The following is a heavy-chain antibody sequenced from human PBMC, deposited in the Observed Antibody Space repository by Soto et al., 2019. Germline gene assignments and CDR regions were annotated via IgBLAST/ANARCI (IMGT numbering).Heavy chain of an antibody. J-gene: IGHJ4*02. V-gene: IGHV3-64*01. Sequence: EVQLVESGGGLVQPGGSLRLSCAASGFTFSSYAMHWVRQAPGKGLEYVSAISSNGGSTYYANSVKGRFTISRDNSKNTLYLQMGSLRAEDMAVYYCARGGGSRFDYWGQGTLVTVSS. CDR1: GFTFSSYA. D-gene: IGHD3-10*01. CDR3: ARGGGSRFDY. CDR2: ISSNGGST.